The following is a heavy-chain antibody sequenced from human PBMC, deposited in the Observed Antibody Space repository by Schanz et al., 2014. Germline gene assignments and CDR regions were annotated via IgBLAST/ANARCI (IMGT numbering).Heavy chain of an antibody. D-gene: IGHD6-19*01. CDR1: GFTFSTYA. CDR3: AKAYSSGWYDLDY. CDR2: ISAGGTNT. J-gene: IGHJ4*02. Sequence: EVQLVESGGGLVQPGGSLRLSCAASGFTFSTYAMTWVRQAPGKGLEWVSSISAGGTNTYYADSVKGRFTLSRDNSKNTLYLQMNSLIVEDTAVYYCAKAYSSGWYDLDYWGQGTLVTVSS. V-gene: IGHV3-23*04.